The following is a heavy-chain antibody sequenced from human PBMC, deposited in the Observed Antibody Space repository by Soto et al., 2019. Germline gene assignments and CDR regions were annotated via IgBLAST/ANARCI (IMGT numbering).Heavy chain of an antibody. CDR3: AKEWELLNWFGP. D-gene: IGHD1-26*01. V-gene: IGHV1-69*13. Sequence: SVKVSCKASGGTFSSYAISWVRQAPGQGLEWMGGIIPIFGTANYAQKFQGRVTITADESTSTAYMELSSLRSEDTAVYYCAKEWELLNWFGPWGQGTLVTVS. J-gene: IGHJ5*02. CDR1: GGTFSSYA. CDR2: IIPIFGTA.